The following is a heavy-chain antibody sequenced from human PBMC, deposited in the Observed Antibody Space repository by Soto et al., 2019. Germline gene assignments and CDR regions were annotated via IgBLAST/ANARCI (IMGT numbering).Heavy chain of an antibody. CDR1: GGSFSGYY. CDR2: INHSGST. V-gene: IGHV4-34*01. Sequence: SETLSLTCAVYGGSFSGYYWSWIRQPPGKGLEWIGEINHSGSTNYNPSLKSRVTISVDTSKNQFSLKLSSVTAADTAVYYCARGGVYNWFDPWGQGTLVTVSS. J-gene: IGHJ5*02. CDR3: ARGGVYNWFDP. D-gene: IGHD2-8*01.